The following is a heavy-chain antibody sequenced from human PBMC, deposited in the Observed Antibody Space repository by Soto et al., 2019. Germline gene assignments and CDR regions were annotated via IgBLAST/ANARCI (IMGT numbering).Heavy chain of an antibody. CDR1: GYSFTSYW. CDR3: ARRMGATTIDPYYYYYGMDV. CDR2: IDPSDSYT. J-gene: IGHJ6*02. Sequence: PGESLKISCKGSGYSFTSYWISWVRQMPGKGLEWVGRIDPSDSYTNYSPSFQGHVTISADKSISTAYLQWSSLKASDTAMYYCARRMGATTIDPYYYYYGMDVWGQGTTVTVSS. V-gene: IGHV5-10-1*01. D-gene: IGHD1-26*01.